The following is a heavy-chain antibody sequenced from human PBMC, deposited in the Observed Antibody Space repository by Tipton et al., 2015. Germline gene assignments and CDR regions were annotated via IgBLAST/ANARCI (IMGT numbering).Heavy chain of an antibody. D-gene: IGHD3-22*01. Sequence: TLSLTCTVSGGSISSTSHYWGWIRQPPGKGLEWIGEIHHGGTTNYNPSLKSRVTMSVDTSKNQFSLQLSSVTAADTAVYYCAREGWNSDSSGYDYWGQGTLVTVSS. V-gene: IGHV4-39*07. CDR3: AREGWNSDSSGYDY. CDR1: GGSISSTSHY. J-gene: IGHJ4*02. CDR2: IHHGGTT.